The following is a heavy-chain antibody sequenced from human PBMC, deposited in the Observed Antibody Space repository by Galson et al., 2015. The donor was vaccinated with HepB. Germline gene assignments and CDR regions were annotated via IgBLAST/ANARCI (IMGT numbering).Heavy chain of an antibody. D-gene: IGHD4-17*01. CDR2: INSDGSST. V-gene: IGHV3-74*01. Sequence: SLRLSCAASGFTFSNYWMHWVRQTPGKGLVWVSRINSDGSSTSYADSVKGRFTISRDNAKNTLYLQMNSLRAEDTAVYYCARVTVTLSSDAFDIWGQGTMVTVSS. CDR1: GFTFSNYW. J-gene: IGHJ3*02. CDR3: ARVTVTLSSDAFDI.